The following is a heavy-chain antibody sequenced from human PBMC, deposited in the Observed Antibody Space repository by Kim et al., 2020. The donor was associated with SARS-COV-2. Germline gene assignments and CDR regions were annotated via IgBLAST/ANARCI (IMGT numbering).Heavy chain of an antibody. CDR1: GFSLDDYG. V-gene: IGHV3-9*03. D-gene: IGHD1-26*01. Sequence: GGSLRLSCAASGFSLDDYGVHWVRQAPGKGLEWVSGISWKNEIIDYADSVKGRFTISRDNAKNSLYLQMNSLRPEDMALYYCAKDAGYSGYDAFDVWGQGTMVTVSS. J-gene: IGHJ3*01. CDR3: AKDAGYSGYDAFDV. CDR2: ISWKNEII.